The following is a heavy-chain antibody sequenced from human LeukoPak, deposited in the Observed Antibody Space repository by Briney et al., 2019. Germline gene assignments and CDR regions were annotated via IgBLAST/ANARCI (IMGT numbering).Heavy chain of an antibody. D-gene: IGHD6-6*01. Sequence: SETLSLTCTVSGGSISSYYWSWIRQPAGKGLEWIGRIYTSGSTNYNPSLKSRVTISVDTSKNQFSLKLSSVTAADTAIYYCARLYSSSPYAHFDYWGRGTLVTVSS. CDR2: IYTSGST. CDR1: GGSISSYY. V-gene: IGHV4-4*07. J-gene: IGHJ4*02. CDR3: ARLYSSSPYAHFDY.